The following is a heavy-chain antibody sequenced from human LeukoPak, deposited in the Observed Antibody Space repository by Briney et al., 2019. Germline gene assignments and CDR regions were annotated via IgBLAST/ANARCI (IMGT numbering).Heavy chain of an antibody. Sequence: PGGSLRPSCLTSGFTLSTNAMSWVRQAPGKGLEWISGISGSGASTYYADSVKGRFTISRDNSKNTLYLQMNSLRAEDTAVYYCTEEVVEAAQGYFSSAMDVWGQGTTVTVSS. J-gene: IGHJ6*02. CDR2: ISGSGAST. CDR1: GFTLSTNA. D-gene: IGHD2-2*01. V-gene: IGHV3-23*01. CDR3: TEEVVEAAQGYFSSAMDV.